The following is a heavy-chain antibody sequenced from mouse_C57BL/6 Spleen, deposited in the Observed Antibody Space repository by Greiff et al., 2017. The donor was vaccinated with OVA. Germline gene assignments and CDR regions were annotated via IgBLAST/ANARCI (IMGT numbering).Heavy chain of an antibody. Sequence: EVKLQESGPGLVKPSQSLSLTCSVTGYSITSGYYWNWIRQFPGNKLEWMGYISYDGSNNYNPSLKNRISITRDTSKNQFFLKLNSVTTEDTATYYCARDPGLYGSSYYAMDYWGQGTSVTVSS. CDR1: GYSITSGYY. D-gene: IGHD1-1*01. CDR3: ARDPGLYGSSYYAMDY. J-gene: IGHJ4*01. CDR2: ISYDGSN. V-gene: IGHV3-6*01.